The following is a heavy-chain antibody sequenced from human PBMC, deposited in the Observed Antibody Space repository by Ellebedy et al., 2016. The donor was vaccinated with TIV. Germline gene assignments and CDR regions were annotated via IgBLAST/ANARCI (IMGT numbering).Heavy chain of an antibody. J-gene: IGHJ6*02. CDR2: IYYSGTA. D-gene: IGHD3-22*01. CDR1: GGSISGYY. V-gene: IGHV4-59*01. CDR3: ARDTMTVWGEGWYYGMDV. Sequence: SETLSLXCAVSGGSISGYYWSWIRQPPGKGLEWIGSIYYSGTADYNPSLKSRVTFSVDTSRNQFPLKLSSVTAADTAVYYCARDTMTVWGEGWYYGMDVWGQGTTVTVSS.